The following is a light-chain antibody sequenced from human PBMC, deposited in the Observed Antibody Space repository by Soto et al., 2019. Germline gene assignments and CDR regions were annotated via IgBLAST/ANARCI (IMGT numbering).Light chain of an antibody. CDR1: QSVSSNY. CDR3: QQYGSSPLT. J-gene: IGKJ4*01. CDR2: GAS. Sequence: EVVLTQSPGTLSLSPGEGATLSCRASQSVSSNYLAWYRQKPGQAPRLLIYGASSRATGVPDRFSGSGSGTDFTLTISRLEPEDFAVYYCQQYGSSPLTFGGGTKVDIK. V-gene: IGKV3-20*01.